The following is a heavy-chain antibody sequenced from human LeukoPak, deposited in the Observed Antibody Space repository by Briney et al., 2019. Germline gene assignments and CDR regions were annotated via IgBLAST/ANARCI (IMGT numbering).Heavy chain of an antibody. CDR2: ISGSGGST. V-gene: IGHV3-23*01. D-gene: IGHD3-22*01. CDR3: AKDRYYYDSSGYYAPDAFDI. J-gene: IGHJ3*02. Sequence: GGSLRLSXAASGFTFSSYAMSWVRQAPGKELEWVSAISGSGGSTYYADSVKGRFTISRDNSKNTLYLQMNSLRAEDTAVYYCAKDRYYYDSSGYYAPDAFDIWGQGTMVTVSS. CDR1: GFTFSSYA.